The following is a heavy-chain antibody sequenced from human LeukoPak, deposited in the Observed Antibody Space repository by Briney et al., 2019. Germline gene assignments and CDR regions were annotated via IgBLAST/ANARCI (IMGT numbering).Heavy chain of an antibody. CDR3: ARDQEGFDY. CDR1: GYTFTSNY. Sequence: ASVTVSCKASGYTFTSNYIHWVRQAPGQGLEWMGMIYPRDGSTSYAQKFQGRVTVTRDTSTSTVHMELSGLRSEDTAVYYCARDQEGFDYWGQGTLVTVSS. CDR2: IYPRDGST. J-gene: IGHJ4*02. V-gene: IGHV1-46*01.